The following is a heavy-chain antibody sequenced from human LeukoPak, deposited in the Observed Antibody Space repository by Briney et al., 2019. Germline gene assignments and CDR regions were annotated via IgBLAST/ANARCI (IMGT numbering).Heavy chain of an antibody. V-gene: IGHV3-30*01. CDR3: ARDGKAARPRWAVNWFDP. CDR2: ISYDGSNK. Sequence: GGSLRLSCAASGFTFSSYAMHWFRQAPGKGLERVAVISYDGSNKYYADSVKGRFTISRDNSKNTLYLQMNSLRAEETAVYYGARDGKAARPRWAVNWFDPWGQGTLVTVSS. CDR1: GFTFSSYA. J-gene: IGHJ5*02. D-gene: IGHD1-1*01.